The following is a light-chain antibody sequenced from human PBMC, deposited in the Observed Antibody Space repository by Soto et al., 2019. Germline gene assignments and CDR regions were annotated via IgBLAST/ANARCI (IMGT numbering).Light chain of an antibody. V-gene: IGLV2-14*01. CDR3: SSSTSXLYV. J-gene: IGLJ1*01. CDR2: EVS. CDR1: SRGLGGYNY. Sequence: QSFLSQPASVSGSPVQSITISCTGTSRGLGGYNYFSWYQHHPGKAPKLMIDEVSNRPSGVSNRFSGSKSGNTASLTISGLQAEDEADYYGSSSTSXLYVVATGTKVXV.